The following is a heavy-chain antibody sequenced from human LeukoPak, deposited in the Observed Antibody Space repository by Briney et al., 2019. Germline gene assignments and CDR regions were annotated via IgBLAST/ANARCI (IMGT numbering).Heavy chain of an antibody. CDR1: GYTFTNHW. CDR2: IDPSDSYT. Sequence: GESLQISCKGSGYTFTNHWISWVRQVPGKGLEWMGKIDPSDSYTNYSPSFQGHVTISADKSISTAYLQWSSLKASDTAMYYCARAPDSDSGYDYFDYWGQGTLVTVSS. CDR3: ARAPDSDSGYDYFDY. D-gene: IGHD5-12*01. V-gene: IGHV5-10-1*01. J-gene: IGHJ4*02.